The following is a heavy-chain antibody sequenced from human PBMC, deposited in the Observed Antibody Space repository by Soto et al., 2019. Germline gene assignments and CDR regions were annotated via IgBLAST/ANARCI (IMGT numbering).Heavy chain of an antibody. CDR2: ISAYNGNT. CDR3: ARSLGVSSSNYYYMDV. Sequence: ASVKVSCKASGYTFTSYGISWVRQAPGQGLEWMGWISAYNGNTNYAQKLQGRVTMTTDTSTSTAYMELRSLRSDDTAVYCCARSLGVSSSNYYYMDVWGKGTTVTVSS. J-gene: IGHJ6*03. CDR1: GYTFTSYG. D-gene: IGHD2-2*01. V-gene: IGHV1-18*01.